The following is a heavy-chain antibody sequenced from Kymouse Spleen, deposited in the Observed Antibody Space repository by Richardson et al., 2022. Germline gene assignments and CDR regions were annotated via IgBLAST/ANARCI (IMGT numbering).Heavy chain of an antibody. CDR2: INWNGGST. V-gene: IGHV3-20*d01. D-gene: IGHD7-27*02. CDR3: AREGAGDRDYYYYGMDV. CDR1: GFTFDDYG. J-gene: IGHJ6*02. Sequence: EVQLVESGGGVVRPGGSLRLSCAASGFTFDDYGMSWVRQAPGKGLEWVSGINWNGGSTGYADSVKGRFTISRDNAKNSLYLQMNSLRAEDTALYYCAREGAGDRDYYYYGMDVWGQGTTVTVSS.